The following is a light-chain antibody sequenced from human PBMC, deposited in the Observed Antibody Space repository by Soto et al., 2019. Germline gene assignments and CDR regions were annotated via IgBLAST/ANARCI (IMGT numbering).Light chain of an antibody. J-gene: IGKJ1*01. Sequence: EIVLTHAPATLALSQVERATLSFLASQSVSSYLAWYKHKPGQAPRLIIYDEYNRATGIQDRFSGSGSGKDFTITIRSLENEDFEVYYCKQCSNWQWTCGNGHK. CDR3: KQCSNWQWT. V-gene: IGKV3-11*01. CDR2: DEY. CDR1: QSVSSY.